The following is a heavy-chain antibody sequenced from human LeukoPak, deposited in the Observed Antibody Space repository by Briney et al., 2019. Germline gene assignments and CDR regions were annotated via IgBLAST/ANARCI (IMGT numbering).Heavy chain of an antibody. V-gene: IGHV3-21*01. CDR3: ASQVGATGTDY. Sequence: GGSLRLSCAASGFTFSSYSMNWVRQAPGKGLEWVSSISSSSSYIYYADSVKGRFTISRDNAKNSLYLQMNSLRAEDTAVYYCASQVGATGTDYWGQGTLVTVSS. D-gene: IGHD1-26*01. J-gene: IGHJ4*02. CDR1: GFTFSSYS. CDR2: ISSSSSYI.